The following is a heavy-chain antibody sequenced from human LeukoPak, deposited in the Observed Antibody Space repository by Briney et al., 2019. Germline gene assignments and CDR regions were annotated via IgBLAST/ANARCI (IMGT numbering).Heavy chain of an antibody. CDR3: ARAHYDFWSGYSLFFDY. CDR1: GGSISSGSYY. V-gene: IGHV4-61*02. D-gene: IGHD3-3*01. Sequence: SETLSLTCTVSGGSISSGSYYWSWIRQPAGKGLEWIGRIYTSGSTNYNPSLKSRVTISVDTSKNQFSLKLSSVTAADTAVYYCARAHYDFWSGYSLFFDYWGQGTLVTVSS. CDR2: IYTSGST. J-gene: IGHJ4*02.